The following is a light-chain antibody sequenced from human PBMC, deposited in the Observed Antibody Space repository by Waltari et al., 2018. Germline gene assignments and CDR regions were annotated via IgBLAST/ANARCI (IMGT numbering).Light chain of an antibody. CDR3: QQSYSTPT. CDR1: NDIIRY. CDR2: AAT. Sequence: DIQMTQSPSSLSASVGDRVTITCRAGNDIIRYLNWYQQKPGEVPKLLIYAATSLQYGVPSRFSGSGFGTDFTLTISSLQPEDFATYFCQQSYSTPTFGGGTKVEIK. V-gene: IGKV1-39*01. J-gene: IGKJ4*01.